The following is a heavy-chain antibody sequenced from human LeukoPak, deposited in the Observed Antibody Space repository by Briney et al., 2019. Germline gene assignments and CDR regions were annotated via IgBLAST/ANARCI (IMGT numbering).Heavy chain of an antibody. D-gene: IGHD6-25*01. CDR2: ISSSGSTI. CDR3: ARDSSGWTRVRFGP. CDR1: GFTFSDYY. J-gene: IGHJ5*02. Sequence: GGSLRLSCAASGFTFSDYYMSWIRQAPGKGLEWVSYISSSGSTIYYADSVKGRFTISRDNAKNSLYLQMNSLRAEDTAVYYCARDSSGWTRVRFGPWGQGTLVTVSS. V-gene: IGHV3-11*01.